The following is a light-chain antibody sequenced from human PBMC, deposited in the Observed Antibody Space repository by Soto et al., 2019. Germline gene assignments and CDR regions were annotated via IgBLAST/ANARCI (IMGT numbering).Light chain of an antibody. CDR2: EVS. V-gene: IGLV2-14*01. Sequence: QSVLTQPASVSGSPGQSITISCTGTSNDIGTYRYVSWYQQHPGKVPKLIIFEVSDRPSGVSHRFSGSKSANTASLTISGIQAEDEADYYCTSYTTSSTLVFGGGTKLTVL. CDR3: TSYTTSSTLV. J-gene: IGLJ3*02. CDR1: SNDIGTYRY.